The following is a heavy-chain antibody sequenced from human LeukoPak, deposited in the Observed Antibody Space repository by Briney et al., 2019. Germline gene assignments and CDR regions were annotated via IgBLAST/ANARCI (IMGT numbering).Heavy chain of an antibody. Sequence: ASVKVSCTVSGYTLTELSMHWVRQAPGKGLEWMGGFDPEDGETIHAQKFQGRVTMTEDTSTDTAYMELSSLRSEDTAVYYCATDRYCSGGSCPLGWFDPWGQGTLVTVSS. J-gene: IGHJ5*02. CDR2: FDPEDGET. V-gene: IGHV1-24*01. CDR3: ATDRYCSGGSCPLGWFDP. CDR1: GYTLTELS. D-gene: IGHD2-15*01.